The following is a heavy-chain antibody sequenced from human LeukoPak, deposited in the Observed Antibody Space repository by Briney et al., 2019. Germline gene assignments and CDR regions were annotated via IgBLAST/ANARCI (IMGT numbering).Heavy chain of an antibody. V-gene: IGHV4-59*01. Sequence: KPSETLSLTCTVSGGSISSYYWSWIRQPPGKGLEWNGYIYYSGSTNYNPSLKSRVTKSVDTSKNQFSLKQSSVTAADAAVYYCARVRITGTTTAFDYWGQGTLVTVSS. CDR3: ARVRITGTTTAFDY. J-gene: IGHJ4*02. CDR2: IYYSGST. D-gene: IGHD1-7*01. CDR1: GGSISSYY.